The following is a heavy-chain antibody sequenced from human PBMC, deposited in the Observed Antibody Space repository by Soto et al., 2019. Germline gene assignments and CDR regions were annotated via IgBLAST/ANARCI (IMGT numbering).Heavy chain of an antibody. V-gene: IGHV1-69*01. J-gene: IGHJ6*02. Sequence: QVQLVQSGAEVKKPGSSVKVSCKASGGTFGSYAISWVRQAPGQGLEWMGGIIPITATANYAQKFQGSVTITADESTSTASRQLSSLRSEDTAVYYCARSQGSSTSLEIYYYYYYGMDVWGQGTTVTVSS. CDR3: ARSQGSSTSLEIYYYYYYGMDV. CDR1: GGTFGSYA. D-gene: IGHD2-2*01. CDR2: IIPITATA.